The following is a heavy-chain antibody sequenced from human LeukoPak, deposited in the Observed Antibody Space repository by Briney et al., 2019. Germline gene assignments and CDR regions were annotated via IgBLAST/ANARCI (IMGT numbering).Heavy chain of an antibody. D-gene: IGHD1-1*01. Sequence: SETLSLTCTVSGGSISSYYWSWIRQPPGKGLEWIGYIYYSGSTNYNPSLKSRVTISVDTSKNQFSLKLSSVTAADTAVYYCAGDSRLGTLRFDPWGQGTLVTVSS. V-gene: IGHV4-59*01. J-gene: IGHJ5*02. CDR2: IYYSGST. CDR1: GGSISSYY. CDR3: AGDSRLGTLRFDP.